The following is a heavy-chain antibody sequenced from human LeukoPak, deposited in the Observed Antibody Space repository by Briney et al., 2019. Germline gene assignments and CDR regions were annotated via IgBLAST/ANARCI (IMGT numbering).Heavy chain of an antibody. D-gene: IGHD4-23*01. Sequence: SETLSLTCTVSGYSISSGYYWGWIRQPPGKGLEWIGSIYLSGSTYYNPSLKSRVTISVDTSKNQFSLKLSSVTAADTAVYYCARGEVTPTGAFDIWGQGTMVTVSS. J-gene: IGHJ3*02. V-gene: IGHV4-38-2*02. CDR2: IYLSGST. CDR1: GYSISSGYY. CDR3: ARGEVTPTGAFDI.